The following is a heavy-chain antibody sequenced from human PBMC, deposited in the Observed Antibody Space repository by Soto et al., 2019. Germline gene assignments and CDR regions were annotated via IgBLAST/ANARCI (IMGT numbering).Heavy chain of an antibody. J-gene: IGHJ4*02. Sequence: SETLSLTCAVSGGSISTSNWWSWVRQPPGKGLEWIGEVYRTGSTNYNPSLESRVIVSVDKSKNQFSLKLTSVTAADTAVYYCARGSPSCISGVCYRQNDYFDYWGQGTLVTVS. CDR3: ARGSPSCISGVCYRQNDYFDY. D-gene: IGHD2-8*01. V-gene: IGHV4-4*02. CDR2: VYRTGST. CDR1: GGSISTSNW.